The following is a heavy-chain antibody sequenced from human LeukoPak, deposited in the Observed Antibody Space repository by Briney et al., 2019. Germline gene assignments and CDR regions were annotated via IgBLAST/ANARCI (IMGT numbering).Heavy chain of an antibody. V-gene: IGHV3-66*01. CDR2: IYSGGST. Sequence: GGSLRLSCAASGFTVSSNYMSWVRQAPGEGLEWVSVIYSGGSTYYADSVKGRFAFSRDNSKNTLYLQMNSLRAEDTAVYYCARADYGDYFDYWGQGTLVTVSS. CDR3: ARADYGDYFDY. D-gene: IGHD3-16*01. CDR1: GFTVSSNY. J-gene: IGHJ4*02.